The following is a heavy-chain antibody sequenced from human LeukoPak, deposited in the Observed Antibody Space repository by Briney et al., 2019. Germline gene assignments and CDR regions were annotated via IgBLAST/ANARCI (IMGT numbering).Heavy chain of an antibody. J-gene: IGHJ3*02. Sequence: PSETLSLTCTVSGGSISSSSYYWGWIRQPPGKGLEWIGSIYYSGSTYYNPSLKSRVTISVDTSKNQFSLKLSSVTAADTAVYYCVGEWEPLGTRAFDIWGQGTMVTVSS. CDR2: IYYSGST. V-gene: IGHV4-39*01. CDR3: VGEWEPLGTRAFDI. D-gene: IGHD1-26*01. CDR1: GGSISSSSYY.